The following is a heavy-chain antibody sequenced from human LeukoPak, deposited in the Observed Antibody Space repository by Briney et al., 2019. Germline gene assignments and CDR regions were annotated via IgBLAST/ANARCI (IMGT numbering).Heavy chain of an antibody. CDR3: ARDYYDSSGYSDY. D-gene: IGHD3-22*01. Sequence: GGSLRLSCAASGFTFRNYLMNWVRQAPGKGLEWVSFISSTGGTIYYADSVKGRFTVSRDNGKNSLYLQMNSLRAEDTAVYYCARDYYDSSGYSDYWGQGTLVTVSS. CDR2: ISSTGGTI. CDR1: GFTFRNYL. V-gene: IGHV3-48*01. J-gene: IGHJ4*02.